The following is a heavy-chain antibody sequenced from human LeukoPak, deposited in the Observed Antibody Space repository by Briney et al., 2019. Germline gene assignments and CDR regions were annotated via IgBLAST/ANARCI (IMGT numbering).Heavy chain of an antibody. D-gene: IGHD5-18*01. CDR1: GDSISTSSYF. J-gene: IGHJ4*02. V-gene: IGHV4-39*07. CDR3: ANQLRGYTYGSFFDF. CDR2: ISYSMSYSGTT. Sequence: SETLSLTCTVSGDSISTSSYFWGWVRQSPGKGLEWIGSISYSMSYSGTTYYNPSLKGRIIISADTSKNQFSLKLTSVTAADTAVYYCANQLRGYTYGSFFDFWGEGTLVTVSS.